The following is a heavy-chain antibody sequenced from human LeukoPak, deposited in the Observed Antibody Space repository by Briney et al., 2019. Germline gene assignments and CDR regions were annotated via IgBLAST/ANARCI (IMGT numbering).Heavy chain of an antibody. CDR1: GGTFSSYA. V-gene: IGHV1-69*05. Sequence: SVKVSCKASGGTFSSYAIIWVRQAPGQGLEWMGRIIPLLGTATYVQKFQGRVTITTDESTSTAYMELSSLRSEDTAVYYCARVDSSLTDAFDIWGQGTMVTVSS. CDR2: IIPLLGTA. J-gene: IGHJ3*02. D-gene: IGHD2-15*01. CDR3: ARVDSSLTDAFDI.